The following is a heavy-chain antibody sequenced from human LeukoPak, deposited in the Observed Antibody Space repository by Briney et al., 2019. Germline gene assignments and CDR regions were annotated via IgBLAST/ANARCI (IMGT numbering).Heavy chain of an antibody. J-gene: IGHJ3*02. V-gene: IGHV5-51*01. CDR1: GYSFTSYW. CDR3: ARTPESAFDI. CDR2: IYPGDSDT. Sequence: GESLQISFQGPGYSFTSYWIGWVRPLPGKGLEWMGIIYPGDSDTRYSPSFQGQVTISADKSISTAYLQWSSLKASDTAMYYCARTPESAFDIWGQGTMVTVSS.